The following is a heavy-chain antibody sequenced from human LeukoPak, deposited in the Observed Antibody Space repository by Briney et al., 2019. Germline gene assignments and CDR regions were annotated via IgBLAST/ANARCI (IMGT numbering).Heavy chain of an antibody. CDR1: GYSISSGYY. V-gene: IGHV4-38-2*02. D-gene: IGHD2-15*01. J-gene: IGHJ4*02. Sequence: ASETLSLTCTVSGYSISSGYYWGRIRQPPGKGLEWIGSIYHSGSTYYNPSLKSRVTISVDTSKNQFSLKLSSVTAADTAVYYCARKDIVVVVAAPGATFDYWGQGTLVTVSS. CDR2: IYHSGST. CDR3: ARKDIVVVVAAPGATFDY.